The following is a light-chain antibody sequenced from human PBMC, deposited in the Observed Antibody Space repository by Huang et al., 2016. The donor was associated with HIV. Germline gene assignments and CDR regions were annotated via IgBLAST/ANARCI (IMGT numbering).Light chain of an antibody. CDR2: GTS. J-gene: IGKJ1*01. CDR1: QSVRSSY. V-gene: IGKV3-20*01. CDR3: QQYGSSPRT. Sequence: EIVLTQSPGTLSLSLGERATLSCRASQSVRSSYLAWYQQKPGQSPRLLISGTSSRATGIPDRFSGSGSGTDFTLTISRLEPEDFAVYYCQQYGSSPRTFGQGTKVEIK.